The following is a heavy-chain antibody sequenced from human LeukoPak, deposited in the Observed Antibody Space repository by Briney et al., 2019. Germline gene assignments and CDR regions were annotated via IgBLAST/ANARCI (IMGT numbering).Heavy chain of an antibody. CDR3: ARPWDYGSESYPSY. CDR2: IYYTGNT. CDR1: GGSISNYY. J-gene: IGHJ4*02. Sequence: SETLSLTCTVSGGSISNYYWIWIRQPPGKGLEWIGYIYYTGNTNYNPSLKSRVTISIDTSKSQFSLKLSSVTAADTAVYYCARPWDYGSESYPSYWGQGTLVTVSS. D-gene: IGHD3-10*01. V-gene: IGHV4-59*01.